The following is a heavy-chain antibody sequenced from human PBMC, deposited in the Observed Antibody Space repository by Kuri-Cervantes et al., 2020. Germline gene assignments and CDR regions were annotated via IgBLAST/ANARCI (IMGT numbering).Heavy chain of an antibody. J-gene: IGHJ4*02. CDR1: GFTFSNYY. V-gene: IGHV3-48*02. D-gene: IGHD5-12*01. Sequence: GESLKISCAASGFTFSNYYMNWVRQAPGKGLEWVSSISGSSSTIHYADSVKGRFTISRDNAKNSLYLQMNSLRDEDTAVYYCARSGYVFLVFDYWGQGTLVTVSS. CDR2: ISGSSSTI. CDR3: ARSGYVFLVFDY.